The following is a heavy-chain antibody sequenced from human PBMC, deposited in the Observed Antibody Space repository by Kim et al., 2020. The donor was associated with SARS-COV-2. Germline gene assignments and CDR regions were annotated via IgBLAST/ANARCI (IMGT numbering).Heavy chain of an antibody. Sequence: ASVKVSCKASGYTFTGYYMHWVRQAPGQGLEWMGWINPNSGGTNYAQKFQGWVTMTRDTSISTAYMELSRLRSDDTAVYYCARDLKPYSSGQTFYGMDVWGQGTTVTVSS. V-gene: IGHV1-2*04. CDR2: INPNSGGT. D-gene: IGHD6-19*01. CDR3: ARDLKPYSSGQTFYGMDV. CDR1: GYTFTGYY. J-gene: IGHJ6*02.